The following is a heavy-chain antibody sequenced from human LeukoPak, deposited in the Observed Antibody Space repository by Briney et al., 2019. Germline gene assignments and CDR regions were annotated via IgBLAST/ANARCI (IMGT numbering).Heavy chain of an antibody. CDR1: GGSISSYY. CDR3: ARLVEMATAPSYYSYYMDG. V-gene: IGHV4-4*09. D-gene: IGHD5-24*01. CDR2: IYTSGST. Sequence: SETLSLTCTVSGGSISSYYWSWIRQPPGKGLEWIGYIYTSGSTTYNPSLKSRVTISVDTSKNQFSLKLSSVTAADTAVYYLARLVEMATAPSYYSYYMDGWGKGTTVTVSS. J-gene: IGHJ6*03.